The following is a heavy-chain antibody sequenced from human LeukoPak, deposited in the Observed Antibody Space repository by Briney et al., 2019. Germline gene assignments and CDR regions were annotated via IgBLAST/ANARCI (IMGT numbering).Heavy chain of an antibody. V-gene: IGHV1-24*01. D-gene: IGHD3-10*01. CDR2: FDPEDGET. CDR3: ATSVGITMVRGVIIRGRGLDY. CDR1: GYTLTELS. Sequence: ASVKVSCKVSGYTLTELSMHWVRQAPGKGLEWMGGFDPEDGETIYAQKFQGRVTMTEDTSTDTAYMELSSLRSEDTAVYYCATSVGITMVRGVIIRGRGLDYWGQGTLVTVSS. J-gene: IGHJ4*02.